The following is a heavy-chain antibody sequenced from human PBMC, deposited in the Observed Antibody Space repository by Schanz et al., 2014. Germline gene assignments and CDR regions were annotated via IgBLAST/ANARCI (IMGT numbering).Heavy chain of an antibody. CDR2: ISGSGVST. Sequence: EVHLEESGGGLVQPGGSLRLSCAASGFTFSIYAMSWVRQAPGKGLEWVSSISGSGVSTYSADSVKGRFTISRDNSKNTVYMQMNSLRVEDTAVYYCAKSGRPTTAIPVAQWGEDYWGQGTLVTVSS. CDR1: GFTFSIYA. D-gene: IGHD1-26*01. CDR3: AKSGRPTTAIPVAQWGEDY. V-gene: IGHV3-23*04. J-gene: IGHJ4*02.